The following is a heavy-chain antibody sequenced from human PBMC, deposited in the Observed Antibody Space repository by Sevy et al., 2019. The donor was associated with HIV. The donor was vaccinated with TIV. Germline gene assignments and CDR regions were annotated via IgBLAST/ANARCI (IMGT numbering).Heavy chain of an antibody. V-gene: IGHV3-33*01. D-gene: IGHD6-19*01. CDR1: GFSFSNSG. Sequence: GGSLRLSCAASGFSFSNSGMHWVRQAPGKGLEWVAAIWFDGSVKYYKDSVKDRFTIFRDNSRNTQYLQINSLRAEDTAVYYCARKSPSDWYLDSWGQGALVTVSS. J-gene: IGHJ4*02. CDR3: ARKSPSDWYLDS. CDR2: IWFDGSVK.